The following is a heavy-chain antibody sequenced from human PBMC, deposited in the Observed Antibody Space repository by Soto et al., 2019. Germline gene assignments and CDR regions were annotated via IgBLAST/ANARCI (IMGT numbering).Heavy chain of an antibody. Sequence: EVQLVESGGGLVKPGGSLRLSCAASRFTFSTHSMTWVRQAPGKGLEWVSSISSSSSYIYYADSVKGRFTISRDNAKNSLYLHMNSLRAEDTAVSYCARIPYSSSWYLLYYFDYWGQGTLVTVSS. J-gene: IGHJ4*02. CDR3: ARIPYSSSWYLLYYFDY. V-gene: IGHV3-21*01. CDR2: ISSSSSYI. CDR1: RFTFSTHS. D-gene: IGHD6-13*01.